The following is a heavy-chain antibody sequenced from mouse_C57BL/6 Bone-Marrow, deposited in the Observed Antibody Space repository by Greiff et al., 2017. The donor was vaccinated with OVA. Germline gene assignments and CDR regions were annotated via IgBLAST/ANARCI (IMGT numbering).Heavy chain of an antibody. V-gene: IGHV1-64*01. D-gene: IGHD3-2*02. CDR3: ARGRTAQIFFDY. J-gene: IGHJ2*01. Sequence: QVQLQQPGAELVKPGASVKLSCKASGYTFTSYWMHWVKQRPGQGLEWIGMIHPNSGSTNYNEKFKSKATLTVDKSSSTAYMQLSSLTSEDSAVYYCARGRTAQIFFDYWGQGTTLTVSS. CDR2: IHPNSGST. CDR1: GYTFTSYW.